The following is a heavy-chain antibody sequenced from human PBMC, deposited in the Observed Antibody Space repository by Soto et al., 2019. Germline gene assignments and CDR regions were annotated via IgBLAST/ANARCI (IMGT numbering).Heavy chain of an antibody. D-gene: IGHD3-22*01. CDR3: ARGWGYDSTDYYYAY. CDR1: GGSFNRHT. CDR2: IIPIFGTA. Sequence: QVQLVLSGAEVRKPGSSVRVSCKASGGSFNRHTISWVRQGPGQGLEWMGGIIPIFGTANHAQKFQGRVTIIADESTSTVYMELSSLRSDDTAIYYCARGWGYDSTDYYYAYWGQGTLVIVSS. J-gene: IGHJ4*02. V-gene: IGHV1-69*01.